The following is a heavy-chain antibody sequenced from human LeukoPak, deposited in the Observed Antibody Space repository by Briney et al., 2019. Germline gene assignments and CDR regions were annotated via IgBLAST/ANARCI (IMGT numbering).Heavy chain of an antibody. CDR3: ARDLDGYNYALDY. Sequence: GGSLRLSCAASGFTFSDLAMNWVRQAPGKGLEWVSSISSSSSYIFYADSVKGRFTISRDNAKNSLYLQMHSLRAEDTAVYYCARDLDGYNYALDYWGQGTLVTVSS. CDR1: GFTFSDLA. D-gene: IGHD5-24*01. CDR2: ISSSSSYI. V-gene: IGHV3-21*01. J-gene: IGHJ4*02.